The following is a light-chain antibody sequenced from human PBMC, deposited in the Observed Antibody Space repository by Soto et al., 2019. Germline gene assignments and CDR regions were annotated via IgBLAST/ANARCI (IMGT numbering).Light chain of an antibody. J-gene: IGLJ2*01. V-gene: IGLV7-43*01. CDR3: LIYYGGAQV. CDR2: XXX. CDR1: TGAVTSGYY. Sequence: QAVVTQEPSLTVSPGGTVTLTCASSTGAVTSGYYPNWFQQKPGQAPRALXXXXXXXXXXXXXXXSGSLLGGKAALTLSGXXXXXXXXYYCLIYYGGAQVFGGGTKLTVL.